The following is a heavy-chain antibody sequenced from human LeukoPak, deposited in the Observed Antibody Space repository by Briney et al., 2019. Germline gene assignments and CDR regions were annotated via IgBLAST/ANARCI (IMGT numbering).Heavy chain of an antibody. CDR3: ARVVGYSSSWYGDYYYYCYMDV. CDR2: INHSGST. CDR1: GGSFSGYY. D-gene: IGHD6-13*01. Sequence: PSETLSLTCAVYGGSFSGYYWSWIRQPPGKGLEWIGEINHSGSTNYNPSLKSRVTISVDTSKNQFSLKLSSVTAADTAVYYCARVVGYSSSWYGDYYYYCYMDVWGKGTTVTISS. J-gene: IGHJ6*03. V-gene: IGHV4-34*01.